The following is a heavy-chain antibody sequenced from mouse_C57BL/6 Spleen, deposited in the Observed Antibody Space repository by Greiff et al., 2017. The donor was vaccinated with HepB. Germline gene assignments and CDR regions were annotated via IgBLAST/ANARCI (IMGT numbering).Heavy chain of an antibody. CDR3: TRNYYGSSPYYFDY. D-gene: IGHD1-1*01. Sequence: QVQLQQSGAELVRPGASVTLSCKASGYTFTDYEMHWVKQTPVHGLEWIGAIDPETGGTAYNQKFKGKAILTADKSSSTAYMGLRSLTSEDSAVYYCTRNYYGSSPYYFDYWGQGTTLTVSS. CDR2: IDPETGGT. CDR1: GYTFTDYE. J-gene: IGHJ2*01. V-gene: IGHV1-15*01.